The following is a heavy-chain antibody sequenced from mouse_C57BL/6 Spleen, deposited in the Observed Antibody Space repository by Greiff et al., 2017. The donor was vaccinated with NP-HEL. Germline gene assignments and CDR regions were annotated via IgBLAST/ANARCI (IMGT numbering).Heavy chain of an antibody. V-gene: IGHV1-85*01. CDR1: GYTFTSYD. CDR2: IYPRDGST. J-gene: IGHJ4*01. D-gene: IGHD2-4*01. CDR3: ARWDDYTYYAMDY. Sequence: VQLQQSGPELVKPGASVKLSCKASGYTFTSYDINWVKQRPGQGLEWIGWIYPRDGSTKYNEKFKGKATLTVDTSSSTAYMELHSLTSEDSAVYFCARWDDYTYYAMDYWGQGTSVTVSS.